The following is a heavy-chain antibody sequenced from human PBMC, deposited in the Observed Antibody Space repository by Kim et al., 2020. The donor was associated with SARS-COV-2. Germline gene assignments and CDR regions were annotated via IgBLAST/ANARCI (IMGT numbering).Heavy chain of an antibody. J-gene: IGHJ6*02. Sequence: SETLSLTCAVYGGSFSGYKWSWICQPPGKGLEWIGEINHSGSTNLSPSLKSRITISEDTSKTQFSLRLKSMTAADTAMYYCARGRAGVVPSPVLGLGPYYEYYAMDVWGRGTPVAVSS. CDR1: GGSFSGYK. D-gene: IGHD2-8*02. CDR3: ARGRAGVVPSPVLGLGPYYEYYAMDV. V-gene: IGHV4-34*01. CDR2: INHSGST.